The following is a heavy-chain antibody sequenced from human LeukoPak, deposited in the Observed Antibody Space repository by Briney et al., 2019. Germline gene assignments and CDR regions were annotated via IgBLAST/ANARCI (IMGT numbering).Heavy chain of an antibody. V-gene: IGHV1-18*01. CDR3: ARDLVVSRSVGASEKIDH. D-gene: IGHD1-26*01. CDR1: GYTFTSYG. J-gene: IGHJ4*02. CDR2: ISAYNGNT. Sequence: GASVKVSCKASGYTFTSYGISWVRQAPGQGLEWMGWISAYNGNTNYAQKLQGRVSMTTDTSTTTAYMELRSLRSDDTAVYYCARDLVVSRSVGASEKIDHWGQGTLVTVSS.